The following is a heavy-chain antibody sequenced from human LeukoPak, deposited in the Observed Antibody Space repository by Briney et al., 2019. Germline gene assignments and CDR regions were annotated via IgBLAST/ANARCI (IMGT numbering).Heavy chain of an antibody. CDR2: IKSKTDGETT. J-gene: IGHJ4*02. D-gene: IGHD3-10*01. V-gene: IGHV3-15*01. CDR1: GFTFTNAW. CDR3: TTDLGTYYHGSQRLIPIDY. Sequence: GGSLRLSCVDSGFTFTNAWMSWVRQAPGKGLGWISRIKSKTDGETTNYAEPVRGRFTISRDDSKSAVYLQMNSLKIEDTAVYYCTTDLGTYYHGSQRLIPIDYWGQGTLVTVSS.